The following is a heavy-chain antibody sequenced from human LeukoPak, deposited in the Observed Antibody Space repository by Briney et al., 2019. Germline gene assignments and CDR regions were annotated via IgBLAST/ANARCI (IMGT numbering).Heavy chain of an antibody. CDR2: ISWNSGSI. D-gene: IGHD6-13*01. CDR1: GFTFDDYA. V-gene: IGHV3-9*01. Sequence: GGSLRLSCAASGFTFDDYAMHWVRQAPGKSLDWASGISWNSGSIGYADSVKGRFTISRDNAKNSLYLQMNSLRAEDTALYYCAKDIDGSWYRGNWFDPWGQGTLVTVSS. J-gene: IGHJ5*02. CDR3: AKDIDGSWYRGNWFDP.